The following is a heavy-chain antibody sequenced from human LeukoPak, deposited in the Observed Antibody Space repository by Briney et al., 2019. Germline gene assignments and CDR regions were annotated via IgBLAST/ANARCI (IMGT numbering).Heavy chain of an antibody. J-gene: IGHJ4*02. CDR2: ISSGGNT. CDR1: GGSISSSSYY. Sequence: KPSETLSLTCTVSGGSISSSSYYWGWIRQPPGKGLEWIGEISSGGNTNENPSPSLKSRVTISVDRSKNQFSLNLSSVTAADTGLYYCARVTRRRTTGEIFGRYHDYWGQGTLVTVSS. D-gene: IGHD3-10*01. V-gene: IGHV4-39*07. CDR3: ARVTRRRTTGEIFGRYHDY.